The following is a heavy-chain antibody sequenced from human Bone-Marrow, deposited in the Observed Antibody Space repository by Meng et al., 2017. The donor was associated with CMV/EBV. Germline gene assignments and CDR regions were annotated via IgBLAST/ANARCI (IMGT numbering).Heavy chain of an antibody. CDR3: MTGDL. V-gene: IGHV4-4*02. D-gene: IGHD7-27*01. CDR2: ISPSGST. CDR1: DGCMSNDRW. J-gene: IGHJ4*02. Sequence: SGTLFLTCAGSDGCMSNDRWLDWVRQPPGKGLEWVGVISPSGSTDYNPSLKSRVTISVDKSRKQFSLKLNSVTAADTAVYYCMTGDLWGQGTPVTVSS.